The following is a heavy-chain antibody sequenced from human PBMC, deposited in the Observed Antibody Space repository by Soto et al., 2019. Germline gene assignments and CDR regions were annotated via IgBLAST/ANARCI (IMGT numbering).Heavy chain of an antibody. CDR2: IYYSGST. CDR3: ARAGYSYGYGYYGMDV. V-gene: IGHV4-39*01. D-gene: IGHD5-18*01. J-gene: IGHJ6*02. Sequence: SETLSLTCTVSGGSISSSSYYWGWIRQPPGKGLEWIGSIYYSGSTYYNPSLKSRVTISVDTSKNQFSLKLSSVTAADTAVYYCARAGYSYGYGYYGMDVWGQGTTVTVSS. CDR1: GGSISSSSYY.